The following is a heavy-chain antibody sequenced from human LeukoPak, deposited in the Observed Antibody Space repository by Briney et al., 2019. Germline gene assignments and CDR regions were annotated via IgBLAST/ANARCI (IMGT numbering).Heavy chain of an antibody. CDR1: GDITHY. CDR3: ARDLAVTTSG. CDR2: IYFSGST. J-gene: IGHJ4*02. D-gene: IGHD4-17*01. Sequence: PSETLSLTCTVSGDITHYWGWIRQPPGKGLECIGSIYFSGSTYYNPSLKSRVTISVDTSKNQFSLKLSSVTAADTAVYYCARDLAVTTSGWGQGTLVTVSS. V-gene: IGHV4-39*07.